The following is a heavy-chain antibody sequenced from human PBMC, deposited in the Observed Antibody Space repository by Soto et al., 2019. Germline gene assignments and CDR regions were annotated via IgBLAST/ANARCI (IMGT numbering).Heavy chain of an antibody. CDR1: GYTFTSYG. CDR3: ARDPRYQLRYNGMDV. J-gene: IGHJ6*02. V-gene: IGHV1-18*01. CDR2: ISAYNGNT. Sequence: QVQLVQSGAEVKKPGASVKVSCKASGYTFTSYGISWVRQAPGPGLEWMGWISAYNGNTNYAQKLQGRVTMTTDTFTSAAYMELRSLRSDDTALYYCARDPRYQLRYNGMDVWGQGTTVTVSS. D-gene: IGHD2-2*01.